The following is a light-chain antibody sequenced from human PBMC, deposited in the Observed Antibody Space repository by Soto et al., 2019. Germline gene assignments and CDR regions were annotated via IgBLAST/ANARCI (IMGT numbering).Light chain of an antibody. CDR2: AAS. V-gene: IGKV1-39*01. CDR1: QSITNY. Sequence: DIQMTQSPSSLSVSVGDRVTITCRASQSITNYLNWYQQKPGKAPKLLVYAASILQSGVPSRFSGNGSGTDFTLIISSLQPEDFASYYCQQSDSYPYTFGQGTKLEIK. J-gene: IGKJ2*01. CDR3: QQSDSYPYT.